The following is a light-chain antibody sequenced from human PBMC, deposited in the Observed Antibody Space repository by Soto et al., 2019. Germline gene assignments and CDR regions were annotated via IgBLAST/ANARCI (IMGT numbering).Light chain of an antibody. V-gene: IGKV4-1*01. J-gene: IGKJ1*01. Sequence: DIVMTQSPDSLAVSLGERATINCKSSQSVLYNSNNKDYLAWYQQKPGLPPKLLIYWASTRESGVPDRFSGSGSGTDFTLTISSLQAEDVAVYYCQQYYSTPSWTFGQGTKVEIK. CDR2: WAS. CDR1: QSVLYNSNNKDY. CDR3: QQYYSTPSWT.